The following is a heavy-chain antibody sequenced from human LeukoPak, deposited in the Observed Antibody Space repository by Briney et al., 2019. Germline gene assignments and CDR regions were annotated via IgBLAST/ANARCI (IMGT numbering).Heavy chain of an antibody. Sequence: GGSLRLSCTASGFTFSNYWMSWVRQAPGKGLEWVANIKQDGSEKYYVDSVKGRFTISRDNAKNSLYLQMNSLRAEDTAVYYCARPQWGLPVYSFDIWAQGTMVTFS. CDR2: IKQDGSEK. D-gene: IGHD1-26*01. CDR1: GFTFSNYW. V-gene: IGHV3-7*01. CDR3: ARPQWGLPVYSFDI. J-gene: IGHJ3*02.